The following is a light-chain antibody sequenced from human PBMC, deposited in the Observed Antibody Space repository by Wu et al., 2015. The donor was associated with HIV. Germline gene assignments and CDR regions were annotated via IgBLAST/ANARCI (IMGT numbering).Light chain of an antibody. CDR1: QSFSSSY. Sequence: EIVLTQSPGTLSLSPGERATLSCRASQSFSSSYLAWYQQKPGQAPRLLMYGGVNRAAGIPDRFSGSGPGPDFTLTISRVEPEDFAVYYCQQTGTSPYSFGQGTRLEIK. J-gene: IGKJ2*03. CDR2: GGV. V-gene: IGKV3-20*01. CDR3: QQTGTSPYS.